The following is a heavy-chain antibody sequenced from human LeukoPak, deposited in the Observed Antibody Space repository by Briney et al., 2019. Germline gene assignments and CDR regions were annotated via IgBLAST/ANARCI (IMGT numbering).Heavy chain of an antibody. CDR3: ARVGGYCSGGSCYLLNYYYYYMDV. Sequence: GASVKVSCKASGYTFTSYGISWVRQAPGQGLEWMGWISAYNGNTNYAQKLQGRVTMTTDTSTSTAYMELRSLGSDDTAVYYCARVGGYCSGGSCYLLNYYYYYMDVWGKGTTVTVSS. V-gene: IGHV1-18*01. CDR2: ISAYNGNT. CDR1: GYTFTSYG. J-gene: IGHJ6*03. D-gene: IGHD2-15*01.